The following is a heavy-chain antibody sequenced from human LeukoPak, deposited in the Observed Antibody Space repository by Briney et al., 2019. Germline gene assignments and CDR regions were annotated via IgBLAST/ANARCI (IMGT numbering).Heavy chain of an antibody. D-gene: IGHD2-15*01. J-gene: IGHJ6*04. CDR1: GGTFISYA. V-gene: IGHV1-69*06. Sequence: SVKVSCKASGGTFISYAISWVRQAPGQGLEWMGGIIPIFGTANYAQKFQGRVTITADKSTSTAYMELSSLRSEDTAVYYCARGRSDIVVVVAAAPYDYYYGMDVWGKGTTVTVSS. CDR3: ARGRSDIVVVVAAAPYDYYYGMDV. CDR2: IIPIFGTA.